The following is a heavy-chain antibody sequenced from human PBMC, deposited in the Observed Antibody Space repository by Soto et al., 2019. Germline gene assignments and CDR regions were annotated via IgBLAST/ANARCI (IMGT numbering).Heavy chain of an antibody. J-gene: IGHJ4*02. CDR2: IWYDGSNK. CDR3: ARDPTPATVTTVFIDY. Sequence: GGSLRLSCAASGFTFSSYGMHWVRQAPGKGLEWVAVIWYDGSNKYYADSVKGRFTISRDNSKNTLYLQMNSLRAEDTAVYYCARDPTPATVTTVFIDYWGQGTLVTVSS. V-gene: IGHV3-33*01. CDR1: GFTFSSYG. D-gene: IGHD4-17*01.